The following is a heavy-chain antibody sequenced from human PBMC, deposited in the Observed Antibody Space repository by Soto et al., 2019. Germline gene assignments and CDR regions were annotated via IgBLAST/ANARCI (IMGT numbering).Heavy chain of an antibody. J-gene: IGHJ4*02. V-gene: IGHV4-4*07. CDR3: ARDRTVDYVDYYFDY. D-gene: IGHD4-17*01. CDR1: DDSIHTYY. Sequence: SETLSLTCTVSDDSIHTYYWSWIRQPAGKGLEWIGRIYTNGSTNSKPSLRSRLTMSVDRSKHQLSLKLSSVTAADTAVYYCARDRTVDYVDYYFDYWGRGTLVTVSS. CDR2: IYTNGST.